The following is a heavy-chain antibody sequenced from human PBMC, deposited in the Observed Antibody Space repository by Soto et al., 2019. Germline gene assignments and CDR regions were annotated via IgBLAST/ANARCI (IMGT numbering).Heavy chain of an antibody. D-gene: IGHD2-2*01. CDR1: GFTFSSYG. CDR3: ARVSCSSTTCKVPFDY. V-gene: IGHV3-30*03. CDR2: ISYDGSNK. Sequence: GGSLRLSCAASGFTFSSYGMHWVRQAPGKGLEWVAVISYDGSNKYYADSVKGRFTISRDNAKNTLYLQMNSLRAEDTAVYYCARVSCSSTTCKVPFDYWGQGTLVTVSS. J-gene: IGHJ4*02.